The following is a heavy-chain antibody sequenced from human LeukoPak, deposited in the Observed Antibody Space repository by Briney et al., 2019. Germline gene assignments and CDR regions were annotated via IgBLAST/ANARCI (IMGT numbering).Heavy chain of an antibody. J-gene: IGHJ6*02. D-gene: IGHD3-10*01. CDR1: GGSICSSSYY. V-gene: IGHV4-39*01. CDR2: IYYSGST. CDR3: ARHRPFVGFGESRTFTYYYYGMDV. Sequence: PSETLSLTCTVSGGSICSSSYYWGWIRQPPGKGLEWIGSIYYSGSTYYNPSLKSRVTISVDTSKNQFSLKLSSVTAADTAVYYCARHRPFVGFGESRTFTYYYYGMDVWGQGTTVTVSS.